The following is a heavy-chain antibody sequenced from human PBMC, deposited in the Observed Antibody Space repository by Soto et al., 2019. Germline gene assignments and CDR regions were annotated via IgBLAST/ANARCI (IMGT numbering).Heavy chain of an antibody. J-gene: IGHJ4*02. D-gene: IGHD3-22*01. CDR2: IFYGGST. Sequence: SETLSLTCTVSGDSISSGGYYWSWLRQHPGKGLEWIGYIFYGGSTFYKPSLKSRVSISVDTSKNQFPLRLSSVTAADTAVYYCATEIYYDSGAYSLFDHWGQGTLVTVSS. V-gene: IGHV4-31*03. CDR3: ATEIYYDSGAYSLFDH. CDR1: GDSISSGGYY.